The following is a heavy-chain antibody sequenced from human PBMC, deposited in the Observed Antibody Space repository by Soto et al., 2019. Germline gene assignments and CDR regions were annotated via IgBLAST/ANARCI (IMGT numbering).Heavy chain of an antibody. CDR3: GKPKYRGVVVNV. CDR2: ISNDGDR. Sequence: VQLLESGGVLGQPGGSLRLSCAASGFTFSSYAIYWVRQAPGKGLEWVSTISNDGDRYYADSVEGRFTISRDNSKDTVYLQMNSLRAEDTAVYYCGKPKYRGVVVNVWGQGTTVTVSS. V-gene: IGHV3-23*01. J-gene: IGHJ6*02. CDR1: GFTFSSYA. D-gene: IGHD3-10*01.